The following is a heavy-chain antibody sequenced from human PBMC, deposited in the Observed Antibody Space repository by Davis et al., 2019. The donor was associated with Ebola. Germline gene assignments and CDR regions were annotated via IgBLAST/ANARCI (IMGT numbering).Heavy chain of an antibody. V-gene: IGHV1-2*02. CDR2: INPNSGGT. Sequence: ASVKVSCKASGYTFTGYYMHWVRQAPGQGLEWMGWINPNSGGTNYAQKLQGRVTMTTDTSTSTAYMELRSLRSDDTAVYYCARDREEELLWFRELLFGGNWFDPWGQGTLVTVSS. CDR3: ARDREEELLWFRELLFGGNWFDP. D-gene: IGHD3-10*01. CDR1: GYTFTGYY. J-gene: IGHJ5*02.